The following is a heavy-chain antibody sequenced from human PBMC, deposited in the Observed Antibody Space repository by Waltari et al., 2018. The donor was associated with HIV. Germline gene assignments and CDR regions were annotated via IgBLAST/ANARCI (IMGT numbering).Heavy chain of an antibody. V-gene: IGHV4-31*03. Sequence: QVQLQESGPELVKPSQTLSLTCTVSGGSISSGGYYWSWSRQHPGKGLEWIGYIYYSGSTYYNPSLKSRVTISVDTSKNQFSLKLSSVTAADTAVYYCARSVRARVAFDIWGQGTMVTVSS. CDR1: GGSISSGGYY. J-gene: IGHJ3*02. D-gene: IGHD6-6*01. CDR3: ARSVRARVAFDI. CDR2: IYYSGST.